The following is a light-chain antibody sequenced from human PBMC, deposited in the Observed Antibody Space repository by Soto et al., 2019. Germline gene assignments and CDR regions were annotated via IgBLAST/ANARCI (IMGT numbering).Light chain of an antibody. Sequence: QSVLTQPASVSGSPGQSITISCSGTSSDIGAYEYVSWYQQHPGKPPKLIIYNVSNRPPGASTRFSGSKSGNTASLTISGFQTQDEADYYCLSHTTSSTLAVFGTGTKVTVL. CDR2: NVS. V-gene: IGLV2-14*03. J-gene: IGLJ1*01. CDR3: LSHTTSSTLAV. CDR1: SSDIGAYEY.